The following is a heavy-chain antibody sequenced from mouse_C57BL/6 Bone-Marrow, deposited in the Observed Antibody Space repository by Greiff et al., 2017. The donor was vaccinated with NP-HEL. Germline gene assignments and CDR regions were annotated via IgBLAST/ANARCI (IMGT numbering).Heavy chain of an antibody. CDR2: IRNKVNNHAT. CDR3: TRILYYGSSPWYFDV. Sequence: EVKLVESGGGLVQPGGSMKLSCVASGFPFGDAWMDWVRRSPGKGLEWVAEIRNKVNNHATYYAESVKGRFTISRDDSKSSVYLQMNSLRAEDTGIYYCTRILYYGSSPWYFDVWGTGTTVTVSS. D-gene: IGHD1-1*01. J-gene: IGHJ1*03. V-gene: IGHV6-6*01. CDR1: GFPFGDAW.